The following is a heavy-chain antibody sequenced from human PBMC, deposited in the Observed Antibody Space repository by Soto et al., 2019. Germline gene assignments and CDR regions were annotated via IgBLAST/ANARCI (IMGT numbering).Heavy chain of an antibody. V-gene: IGHV3-23*01. Sequence: PGGSLRLSCAASGFTFSRYATSWVRQAPGKGLEGVSAISGSGGSTYYPDSVKGRFTISRDNSKNTLYLQMNSLRAEDTAVYYCASYSKGSGYDPEYYYYYGMDVWGKGTTVTVSS. D-gene: IGHD5-12*01. CDR3: ASYSKGSGYDPEYYYYYGMDV. J-gene: IGHJ6*04. CDR2: ISGSGGST. CDR1: GFTFSRYA.